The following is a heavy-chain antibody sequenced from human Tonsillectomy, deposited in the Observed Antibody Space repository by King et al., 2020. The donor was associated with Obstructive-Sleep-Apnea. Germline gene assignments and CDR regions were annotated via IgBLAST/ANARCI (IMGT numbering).Heavy chain of an antibody. Sequence: VQLVESGGGLVQPGGSLRLSCAASGFTFSSYWMSWVRQAPGKGLEWGANIKQDGSEKYYVDSVKGRFTISRDNAKNSLYLQMNSLRAEDTAVYYCARARWIQLWADFDYWGQGTLVTVSS. D-gene: IGHD5-18*01. CDR1: GFTFSSYW. J-gene: IGHJ4*02. CDR3: ARARWIQLWADFDY. V-gene: IGHV3-7*01. CDR2: IKQDGSEK.